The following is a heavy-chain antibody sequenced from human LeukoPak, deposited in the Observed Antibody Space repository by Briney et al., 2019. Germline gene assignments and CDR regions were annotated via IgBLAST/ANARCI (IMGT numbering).Heavy chain of an antibody. V-gene: IGHV4-34*01. CDR2: INHSGST. CDR3: ASAGGHYAFDI. J-gene: IGHJ3*02. Sequence: SETLSLTCAVYGGSFSGYYWSWIRQPPGKGLEWIGEINHSGSTNYNPSLKSRVTISVDTSKNQFSLKLSSVTAADTAVYYCASAGGHYAFDIWGQGTMVTVSS. CDR1: GGSFSGYY. D-gene: IGHD4-23*01.